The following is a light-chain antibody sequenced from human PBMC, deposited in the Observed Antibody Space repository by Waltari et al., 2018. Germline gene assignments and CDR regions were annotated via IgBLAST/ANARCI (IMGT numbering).Light chain of an antibody. Sequence: EVVLTQSPATLSLSPGERATLSCRASESVRRAFTWYQQKPGQAPRLLICDTSTRATGIPAKFSGSGSGTDFILTVSSLEPEDFAVYFCQQSVKLPYTFGQGTRVEIK. CDR3: QQSVKLPYT. J-gene: IGKJ2*01. V-gene: IGKV3-11*01. CDR1: ESVRRA. CDR2: DTS.